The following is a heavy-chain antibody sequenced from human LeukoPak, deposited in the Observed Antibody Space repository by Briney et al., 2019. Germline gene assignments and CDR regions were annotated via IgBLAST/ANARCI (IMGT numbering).Heavy chain of an antibody. J-gene: IGHJ4*02. V-gene: IGHV4-4*07. CDR3: ARGIVGATAFDY. D-gene: IGHD1-26*01. CDR1: GGSISGYK. Sequence: SETLSLTCTVSGGSISGYKWSWFRQTAGKGLEWIGRVYASGDTNYNASLRSRVSMSVDTSKRQISLNLYSVTAADTAFYFCARGIVGATAFDYSGREALVTVSS. CDR2: VYASGDT.